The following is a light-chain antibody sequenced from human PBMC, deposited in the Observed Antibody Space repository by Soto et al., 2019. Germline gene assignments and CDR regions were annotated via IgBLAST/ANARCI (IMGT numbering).Light chain of an antibody. Sequence: QSALTQPASVSGSPGQSITISCTGTSSDVGGYNYVSWYQQHPGKAPKLVIFDVSDRPSGVSNRFSGSKSGNTASLTISGLQPEDEAEYYCSSSKTSSTNLFGGGTKLTVL. CDR3: SSSKTSSTNL. J-gene: IGLJ2*01. CDR1: SSDVGGYNY. V-gene: IGLV2-14*03. CDR2: DVS.